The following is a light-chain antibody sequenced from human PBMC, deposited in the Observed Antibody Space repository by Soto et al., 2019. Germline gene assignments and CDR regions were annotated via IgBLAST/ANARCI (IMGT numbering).Light chain of an antibody. J-gene: IGKJ1*01. CDR3: QQYKSYPT. CDR2: KAS. V-gene: IGKV1-5*03. Sequence: DIQMTQSPSTLSASVGDRVTITCRASQSISSWLAWYQQKPGKAPKLLIYKASSLESGVPSRFSGSRSGTEFTLTISSLQPDDFATYYCQQYKSYPTFGQGTKVEIK. CDR1: QSISSW.